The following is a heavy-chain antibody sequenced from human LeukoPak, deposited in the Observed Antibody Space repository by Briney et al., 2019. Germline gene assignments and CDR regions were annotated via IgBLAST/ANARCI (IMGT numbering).Heavy chain of an antibody. V-gene: IGHV1-58*01. Sequence: SVKVSCKASGFTFTSPAVQWVRQARGQRLEWIGWIVVGSGNTNYAQKFQERVTITRDMSTSTAYMELSSLRSEDTAVYYCAFTNSYSSGWHFDYWGQGTLVTVSS. CDR3: AFTNSYSSGWHFDY. CDR1: GFTFTSPA. D-gene: IGHD6-19*01. J-gene: IGHJ4*02. CDR2: IVVGSGNT.